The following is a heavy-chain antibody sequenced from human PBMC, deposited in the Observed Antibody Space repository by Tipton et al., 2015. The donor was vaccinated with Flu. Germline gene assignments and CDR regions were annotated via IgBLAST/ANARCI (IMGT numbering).Heavy chain of an antibody. CDR2: VYHTGST. CDR1: GYSISSGYY. J-gene: IGHJ5*02. D-gene: IGHD5-12*01. V-gene: IGHV4-38-2*01. Sequence: TLSLTCAVSGYSISSGYYWGWIRQPPGQGLEWIGSVYHTGSTYYNPSLKSRVTISVDTSTNQFSLRLTSVTAADTALYYCAGRGYSGYESVSWGQGILVTVSS. CDR3: AGRGYSGYESVS.